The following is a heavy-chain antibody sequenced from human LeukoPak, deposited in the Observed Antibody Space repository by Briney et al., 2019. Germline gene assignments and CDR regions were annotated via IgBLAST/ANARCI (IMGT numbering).Heavy chain of an antibody. CDR1: GFTFSDYY. J-gene: IGHJ6*03. D-gene: IGHD4-17*01. CDR3: ARDRSVTTHYYYYMDV. Sequence: PGGSLRLSCAASGFTFSDYYMSWIRQAPGKGLEWVSYISSSGSTIYYADSVKGRFTISRDNAKNSLYLQMNSLRAEDTAVYYCARDRSVTTHYYYYMDVWGKGTTVTVSS. CDR2: ISSSGSTI. V-gene: IGHV3-11*01.